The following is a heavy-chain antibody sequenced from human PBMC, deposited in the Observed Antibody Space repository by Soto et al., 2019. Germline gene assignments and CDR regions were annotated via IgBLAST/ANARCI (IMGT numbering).Heavy chain of an antibody. D-gene: IGHD1-1*01. CDR2: IDYSGNI. Sequence: QLQLQESGPGLVKPSEPLSLTCNASGGSITSSGSAWGWLRQSPGKGLEWIGTIDYSGNIYYIPSLKSRITISVDTSKTQISLKLSSVTAADTAVYYCARHIHNQGFEYYFDSWGQGTLVTVSS. CDR1: GGSITSSGSA. CDR3: ARHIHNQGFEYYFDS. V-gene: IGHV4-39*01. J-gene: IGHJ4*02.